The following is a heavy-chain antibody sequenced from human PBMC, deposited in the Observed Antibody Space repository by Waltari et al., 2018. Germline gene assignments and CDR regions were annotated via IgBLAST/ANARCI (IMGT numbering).Heavy chain of an antibody. CDR3: ARGVGYCSGGSCYSRYFQH. CDR1: GGTFSSYA. D-gene: IGHD2-15*01. J-gene: IGHJ1*01. Sequence: QVQLVQSGAEVKKPGSSVKVSCKASGGTFSSYAISWERQASGQGLEWMGGLTPILVTSNFAQKFQGRVTSTTDESTGTAYMELSSLRSEDTAVYYCARGVGYCSGGSCYSRYFQHWGQGTLVTVSS. CDR2: LTPILVTS. V-gene: IGHV1-69*05.